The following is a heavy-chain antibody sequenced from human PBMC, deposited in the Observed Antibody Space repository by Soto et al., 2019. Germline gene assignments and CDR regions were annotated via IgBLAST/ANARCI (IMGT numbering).Heavy chain of an antibody. CDR2: ISSTTNYI. J-gene: IGHJ4*02. Sequence: EVQLVESGGGLVQPGGSLRLSCAASGFTFTRYSMNWVRQAPGKGLEWVSSISSTTNYIYYADSMKGRFTVSRDNAKNSVYLDMNSMSAEDTEEYYGARESEDLTANFDYWGQGTLVTVSS. V-gene: IGHV3-21*01. CDR3: ARESEDLTANFDY. CDR1: GFTFTRYS.